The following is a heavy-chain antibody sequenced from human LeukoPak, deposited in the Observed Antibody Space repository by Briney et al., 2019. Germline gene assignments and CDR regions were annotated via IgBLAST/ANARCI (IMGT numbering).Heavy chain of an antibody. D-gene: IGHD3-10*01. CDR3: ARDPYYYGSESYYPYYYYGMDV. J-gene: IGHJ6*02. V-gene: IGHV4-4*02. Sequence: ASETLSLTCAVSGGSISSSNWWSWVRQPPGKGLEWIGEIYHSGSTNYNPSLKSRVTISVDKSKNQFSLKLSSVTAADTAVYYCARDPYYYGSESYYPYYYYGMDVWGQGTTVTVSS. CDR2: IYHSGST. CDR1: GGSISSSNW.